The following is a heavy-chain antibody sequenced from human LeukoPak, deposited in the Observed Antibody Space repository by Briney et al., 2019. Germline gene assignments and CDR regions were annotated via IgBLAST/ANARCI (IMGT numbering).Heavy chain of an antibody. CDR2: IYYSGST. V-gene: IGHV4-39*07. Sequence: ASETLSLTCTVSGGSISSSSYCWGWIRQPPGKGLEWIGSIYYSGSTYYNPSLKSRVTISVDTSRNQFSLKLSSMTAADTAVYYCARDGIAAAGHYWGQGTLVTVSS. D-gene: IGHD6-13*01. CDR3: ARDGIAAAGHY. CDR1: GGSISSSSYC. J-gene: IGHJ4*02.